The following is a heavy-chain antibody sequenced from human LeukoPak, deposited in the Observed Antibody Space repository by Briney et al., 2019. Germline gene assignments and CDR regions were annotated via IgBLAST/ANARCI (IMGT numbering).Heavy chain of an antibody. Sequence: GGSLRLSCEASGFTFGSYAMYWVRQAPGKGLEWVAGIFGSGGSAHYADSAKGRFTISRDNSKNTVYLQINSLRAEDTAVYYCGKTTTGYSSGQKPAWPVDYWGQGTLVTVSS. D-gene: IGHD6-19*01. V-gene: IGHV3-23*01. CDR3: GKTTTGYSSGQKPAWPVDY. CDR2: IFGSGGSA. J-gene: IGHJ4*02. CDR1: GFTFGSYA.